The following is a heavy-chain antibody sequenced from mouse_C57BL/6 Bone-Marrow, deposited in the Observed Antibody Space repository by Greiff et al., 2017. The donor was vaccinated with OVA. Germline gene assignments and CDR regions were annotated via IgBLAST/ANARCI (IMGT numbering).Heavy chain of an antibody. Sequence: QVQLQQPGAELVKPGASVKLSCKASGYTFTSYWMHWVKQRPGQGLEWIGMIHPNSGSTNYNEKFKSKATLTVDKSSSTAYMQLSSLTSDDSAVYYCARRQLLRPSDYWGQGTTLTVSS. CDR3: ARRQLLRPSDY. J-gene: IGHJ2*01. CDR2: IHPNSGST. V-gene: IGHV1-64*01. CDR1: GYTFTSYW. D-gene: IGHD1-2*01.